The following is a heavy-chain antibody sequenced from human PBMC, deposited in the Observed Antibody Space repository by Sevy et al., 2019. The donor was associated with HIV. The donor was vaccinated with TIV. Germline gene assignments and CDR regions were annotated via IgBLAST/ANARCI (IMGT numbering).Heavy chain of an antibody. CDR1: GYSINRNTY. CDR2: VHHGGST. CDR3: ARDSSNYYDSGSHYKTNVAGSAWFDP. J-gene: IGHJ5*02. V-gene: IGHV4-38-2*02. Sequence: SETLSLTCTVSGYSINRNTYWGWIRQPPGKGLEWLGSVHHGGSTYYNPSLKSRVTISTDTSKNQFSLKLNSVTAADAALYFCARDSSNYYDSGSHYKTNVAGSAWFDPWGQGTLVTVSS. D-gene: IGHD3-10*01.